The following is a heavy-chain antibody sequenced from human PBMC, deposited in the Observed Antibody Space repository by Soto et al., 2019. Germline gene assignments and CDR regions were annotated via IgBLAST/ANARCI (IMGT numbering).Heavy chain of an antibody. J-gene: IGHJ6*02. V-gene: IGHV3-53*01. CDR1: GFTVSSNY. CDR2: IYSGGST. Sequence: EVQLVESGGGLIQPGGSLRLSCAASGFTVSSNYMSWVRQAPGKGLEWVSVIYSGGSTYYADSVKGRFTISRDNSKNTLYLQMNSLRAEDTAVYYCARGTVVGIQLWFGNNYGMDVWGQGTTVTVSS. D-gene: IGHD5-18*01. CDR3: ARGTVVGIQLWFGNNYGMDV.